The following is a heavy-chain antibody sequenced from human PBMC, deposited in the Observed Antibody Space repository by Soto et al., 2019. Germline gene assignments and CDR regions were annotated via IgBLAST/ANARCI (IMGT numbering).Heavy chain of an antibody. CDR1: GCSISSYY. J-gene: IGHJ4*02. CDR3: ARGRFDYYDY. V-gene: IGHV4-59*01. D-gene: IGHD3-22*01. Sequence: QVQLQESGPGLVKPSETLSLTCTVSGCSISSYYWSWIRQPPGKGLEWIGYIYYSGSTNYNPSPKSRVTISVDTSKNQYSLKLSSVTAAETAVYYCARGRFDYYDYWGQGTLVTVSS. CDR2: IYYSGST.